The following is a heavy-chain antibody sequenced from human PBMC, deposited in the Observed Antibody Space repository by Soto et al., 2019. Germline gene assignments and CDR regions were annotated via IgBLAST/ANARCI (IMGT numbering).Heavy chain of an antibody. Sequence: SETLSLTCAVYGGSFSGYYWSWIRQPPGKGLEWIGEINHRGSTNYNPSLKSRVTISVDTSKKQFSLKLSSVTAAETAVYYCARVSRWPNFLRVLAYFDYWGQGTLVTVSS. CDR1: GGSFSGYY. D-gene: IGHD1-1*01. CDR2: INHRGST. CDR3: ARVSRWPNFLRVLAYFDY. V-gene: IGHV4-34*01. J-gene: IGHJ4*02.